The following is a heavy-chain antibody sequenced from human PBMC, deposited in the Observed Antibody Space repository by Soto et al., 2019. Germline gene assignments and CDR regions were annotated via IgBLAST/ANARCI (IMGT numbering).Heavy chain of an antibody. CDR3: ASRSPRVVADAFDI. CDR1: GFTFSSYE. D-gene: IGHD2-21*01. V-gene: IGHV3-48*03. Sequence: GGSLRLSCAASGFTFSSYEMNWVRQAPGKGLEWVSYISSSGSTIYYADSVKGRFTISRDNAKNSLYLQMNSLRAEDTAVYYCASRSPRVVADAFDIWGQGTMVTVSS. J-gene: IGHJ3*02. CDR2: ISSSGSTI.